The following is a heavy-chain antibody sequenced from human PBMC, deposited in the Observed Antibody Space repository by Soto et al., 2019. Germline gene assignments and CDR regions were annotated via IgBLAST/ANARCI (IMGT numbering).Heavy chain of an antibody. V-gene: IGHV4-34*01. Sequence: SVTMSVTCAVYGGYFSGYYWTWIRKPPGTGLEWIGEINHSGSTNYNPSLKSRVTISVDTSKNQFSLKLTSVTAADTAVYYCARDKITGLFDYWGQGTLVTVSS. J-gene: IGHJ4*02. CDR1: GGYFSGYY. CDR2: INHSGST. CDR3: ARDKITGLFDY. D-gene: IGHD2-8*02.